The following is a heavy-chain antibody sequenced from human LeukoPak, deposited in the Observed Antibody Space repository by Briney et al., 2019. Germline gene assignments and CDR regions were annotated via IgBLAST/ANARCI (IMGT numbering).Heavy chain of an antibody. J-gene: IGHJ5*02. CDR1: GYSISSGYY. V-gene: IGHV4-38-2*02. CDR3: ARVESLPDNWFDP. CDR2: IYHSRST. Sequence: SETLSLTCTVSGYSISSGYYWGWIRQPPGKGLEWIGSIYHSRSTYYNPSLKSRVTISVDTSKNQFSLKLSSVTAADTAVYYCARVESLPDNWFDPWGQGTLVTVSS. D-gene: IGHD3-3*01.